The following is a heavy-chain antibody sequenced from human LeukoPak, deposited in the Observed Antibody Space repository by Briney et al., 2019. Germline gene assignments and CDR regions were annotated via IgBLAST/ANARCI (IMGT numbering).Heavy chain of an antibody. J-gene: IGHJ4*02. V-gene: IGHV3-15*01. D-gene: IGHD1-14*01. CDR2: IKRKTDGGTT. CDR3: TTESVVTPEPSGRLEDY. CDR1: GFTFSNAW. Sequence: GGSLRLSCAAFGFTFSNAWMSWVRQAPGKGLEWVGRIKRKTDGGTTDYAAPVKGRFTISRDDSKNTLYLQMNSLKTEDTAVEYCTTESVVTPEPSGRLEDYWGQGTLVTVSS.